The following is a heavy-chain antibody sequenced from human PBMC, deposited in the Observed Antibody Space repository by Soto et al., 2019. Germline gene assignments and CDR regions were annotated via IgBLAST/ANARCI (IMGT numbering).Heavy chain of an antibody. J-gene: IGHJ3*02. CDR2: INAGNGNT. CDR1: GYTFTSYA. CDR3: ARGIGRPFFFDI. Sequence: ASVKVSCKASGYTFTSYAMHWVRQAPGQRLEWMGWINAGNGNTKYSQKFQGRVTITRDTSASTAYMELSSLRSEDTAVYYCARGIGRPFFFDIWGQGTMVTVSS. D-gene: IGHD2-15*01. V-gene: IGHV1-3*01.